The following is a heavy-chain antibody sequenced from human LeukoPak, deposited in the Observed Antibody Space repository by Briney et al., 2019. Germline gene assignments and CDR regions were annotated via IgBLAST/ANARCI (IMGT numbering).Heavy chain of an antibody. CDR2: IYSGGVT. CDR3: ARGPPFDP. Sequence: GGSLRLSCVASTFTVSTNFMSWVRQAPGKGLEWVSIIYSGGVTNYADSVKGRFTLSRDNSKNTLFLQLNSLRAEDTAIYYCARGPPFDPWGQETLVTVSS. J-gene: IGHJ5*02. CDR1: TFTVSTNF. V-gene: IGHV3-66*01.